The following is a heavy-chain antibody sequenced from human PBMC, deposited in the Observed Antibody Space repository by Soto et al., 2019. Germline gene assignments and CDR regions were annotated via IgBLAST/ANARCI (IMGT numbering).Heavy chain of an antibody. V-gene: IGHV3-23*01. CDR1: GFRFSSYS. J-gene: IGHJ4*02. Sequence: GGSLRLSCADSGFRFSSYSMSWVRQTPGKGLEWVAAITATGDRTYYADSVAGRFTISRDSSKKTHYLQMTSLRAEDTAMYYCATMNGYFEYWGQGTPVTVSS. D-gene: IGHD3-22*01. CDR3: ATMNGYFEY. CDR2: ITATGDRT.